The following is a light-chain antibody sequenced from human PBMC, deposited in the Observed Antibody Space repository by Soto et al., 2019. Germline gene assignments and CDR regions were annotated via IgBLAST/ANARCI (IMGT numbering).Light chain of an antibody. CDR1: QGISNY. CDR3: LQFHNLPT. Sequence: IQLTQYPSSLSASVGDRVTITCQASQGISNYLNWYQHKPGKAPKILIYDASTLETGVPSRFSGSGSGTDFTFTISSLQPEDIATYYCLQFHNLPTFGGGTKVDIK. V-gene: IGKV1-33*01. CDR2: DAS. J-gene: IGKJ4*01.